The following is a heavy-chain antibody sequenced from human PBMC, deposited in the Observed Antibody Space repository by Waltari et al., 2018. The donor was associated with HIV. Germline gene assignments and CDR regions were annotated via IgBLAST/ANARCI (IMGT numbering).Heavy chain of an antibody. V-gene: IGHV3-30*02. CDR1: GFTFSTYG. J-gene: IGHJ4*02. D-gene: IGHD3-10*01. Sequence: QVQLVESGGGVVQPGGSLRLSCAAAGFTFSTYGMHWVRQAPGKGLEWVAFIRYDGSNKYYADSVKGRFTISRDNSKNTLYLQMNSLRAEDTAVYYCAKEGGFFTFDYWGQGTLVTVSS. CDR2: IRYDGSNK. CDR3: AKEGGFFTFDY.